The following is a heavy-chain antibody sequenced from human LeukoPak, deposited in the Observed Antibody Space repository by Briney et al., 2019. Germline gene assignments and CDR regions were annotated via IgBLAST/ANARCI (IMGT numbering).Heavy chain of an antibody. J-gene: IGHJ2*01. V-gene: IGHV4-59*01. D-gene: IGHD3-22*01. CDR2: IYYSGST. Sequence: SETLSLTCTVSGGSISSYYWSWIRQPPGKGLEWIGYIYYSGSTNYNPSLKSRVTISVDTSKNQFSLKLSPVTAADTAVYYCARVGDSSGYPYWYFDLWGRGTLVTVSS. CDR1: GGSISSYY. CDR3: ARVGDSSGYPYWYFDL.